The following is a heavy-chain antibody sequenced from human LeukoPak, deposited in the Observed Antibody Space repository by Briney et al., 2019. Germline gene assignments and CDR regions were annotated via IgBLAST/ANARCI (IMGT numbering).Heavy chain of an antibody. CDR3: ARGKTYYYDSSGYYHFDY. D-gene: IGHD3-22*01. V-gene: IGHV4-39*01. Sequence: SETLSLTCTVSGGSISSRSYYWGWLRQPPGKGLEWIGKISDSGSTYYSPSLRSRVTISIDMSKNQFSLKLSSVTATDTAVYYCARGKTYYYDSSGYYHFDYWGQGTLVTVSS. J-gene: IGHJ4*02. CDR1: GGSISSRSYY. CDR2: ISDSGST.